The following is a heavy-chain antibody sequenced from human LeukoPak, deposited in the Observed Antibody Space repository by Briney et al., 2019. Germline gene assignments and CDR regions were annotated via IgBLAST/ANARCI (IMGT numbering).Heavy chain of an antibody. Sequence: GGSLRLSCGASGFTFSNSWMHWVRQAPGKGLVWVSLINSDVSSTWYADSVKGRFTISRDNAKNTVYLQMDSLRAEDTAVYYCLKDADYWGHGTRVTVSS. CDR3: LKDADY. CDR2: INSDVSST. V-gene: IGHV3-74*01. CDR1: GFTFSNSW. J-gene: IGHJ4*01.